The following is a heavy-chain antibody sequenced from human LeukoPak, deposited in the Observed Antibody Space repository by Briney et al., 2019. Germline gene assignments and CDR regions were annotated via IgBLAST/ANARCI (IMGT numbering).Heavy chain of an antibody. J-gene: IGHJ4*02. Sequence: GGSLRLSCAASGFTFSSHNLYWVRQAPGKGLEWVSSSVTSGSTYYADSVRGRFTISRDNAKSSLYLQMSSLSVEDTAVYYCATKMHGPFDHWGQGTLVTVSS. CDR3: ATKMHGPFDH. D-gene: IGHD5-24*01. V-gene: IGHV3-21*01. CDR2: SVTSGST. CDR1: GFTFSSHN.